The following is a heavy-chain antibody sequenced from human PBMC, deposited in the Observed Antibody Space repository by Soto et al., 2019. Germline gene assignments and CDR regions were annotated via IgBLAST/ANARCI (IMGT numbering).Heavy chain of an antibody. Sequence: PGGSLRLSCAASGFTFSSYAMHWVRQAPGKGLEWVAVISYDGSNKYYADSVRGRFTISRDNSKNTLYLQMNSLRPEDTAVYYCAKELERHFDYWGQGTLVTVSS. V-gene: IGHV3-30-3*02. CDR3: AKELERHFDY. CDR1: GFTFSSYA. CDR2: ISYDGSNK. D-gene: IGHD1-1*01. J-gene: IGHJ4*02.